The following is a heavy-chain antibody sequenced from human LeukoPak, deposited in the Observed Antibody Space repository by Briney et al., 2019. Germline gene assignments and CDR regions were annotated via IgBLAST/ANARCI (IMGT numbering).Heavy chain of an antibody. CDR3: TRDQTPYY. Sequence: GGSLRLSCTGSGFTFGDYAMTWVRQAPGKGLEWVGFIRSQIYGGTPEYAASVKGRFTISRDDSEGVAYLQMNSLKTEDSAVYYCTRDQTPYYWGQGTLVTVSS. CDR2: IRSQIYGGTP. CDR1: GFTFGDYA. J-gene: IGHJ4*02. V-gene: IGHV3-49*04.